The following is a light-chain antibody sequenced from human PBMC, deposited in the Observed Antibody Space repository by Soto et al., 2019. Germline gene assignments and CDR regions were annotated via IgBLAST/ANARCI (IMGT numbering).Light chain of an antibody. J-gene: IGLJ1*01. CDR1: SSDVGGYNY. CDR3: SSYTSSSTPLV. Sequence: QSVLTQPASVSGSPGHSITISCTGPSSDVGGYNYVSWYQQHPGKAPKLMIYDVSNRPSGVSNRFSGSKSGNTASLTISGLQAEDEADYYCSSYTSSSTPLVFGTGTKVTVL. V-gene: IGLV2-14*01. CDR2: DVS.